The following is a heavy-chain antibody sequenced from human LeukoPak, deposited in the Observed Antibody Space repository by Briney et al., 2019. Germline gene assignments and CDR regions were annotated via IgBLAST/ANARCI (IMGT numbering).Heavy chain of an antibody. J-gene: IGHJ5*02. Sequence: ASVKVSCKASGYTFTSYGISWVRQAPGRGLEWMGWISAYNGNTNYAQKLQGRVTMTTDTSTSTAYMELRSLRSDDTAVYYCARVSFDFWSGYYVPGLYGGYNRFGPWGQGTLVTVSS. CDR3: ARVSFDFWSGYYVPGLYGGYNRFGP. CDR1: GYTFTSYG. D-gene: IGHD3-3*01. CDR2: ISAYNGNT. V-gene: IGHV1-18*01.